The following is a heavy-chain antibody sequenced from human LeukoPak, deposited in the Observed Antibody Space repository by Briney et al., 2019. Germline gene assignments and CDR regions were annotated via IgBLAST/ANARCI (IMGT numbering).Heavy chain of an antibody. J-gene: IGHJ6*02. V-gene: IGHV1-2*02. Sequence: GASVEVSCKASGYTFTGYYMHWVRQAPGEGLEWMGWINPNSGGTNYAQKFQGRVTMTRDTSISTAYMELSRLRSDDTAVYYCVEDRYYYYGMDVWGQGTTVTVSS. CDR3: VEDRYYYYGMDV. CDR1: GYTFTGYY. CDR2: INPNSGGT.